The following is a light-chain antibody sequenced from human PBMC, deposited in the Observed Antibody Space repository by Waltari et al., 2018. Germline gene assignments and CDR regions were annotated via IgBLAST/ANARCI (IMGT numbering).Light chain of an antibody. CDR3: QQYNSYSLLT. J-gene: IGKJ4*01. CDR2: KAS. CDR1: QSISYW. Sequence: DIQMTQSPSTLSASVGDRFTITCRASQSISYWLAWYQQKPGKAPKLLIYKASTLESGVPSRFSGSGSGTEFTLTISSLQPDDFATYYCQQYNSYSLLTFGGGTKVEIK. V-gene: IGKV1-5*03.